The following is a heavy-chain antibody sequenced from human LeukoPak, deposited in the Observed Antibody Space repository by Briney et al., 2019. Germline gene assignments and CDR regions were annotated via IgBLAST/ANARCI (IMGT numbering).Heavy chain of an antibody. V-gene: IGHV1-69*04. D-gene: IGHD2-8*01. CDR1: GGTFSSYA. J-gene: IGHJ4*02. CDR3: ARTNLDCKNGVCYDY. CDR2: IIPILGIA. Sequence: EASVKVSCKASGGTFSSYAISWVRQAPGQGLEWMGRIIPILGIANYAQKFQGRVTITADKSTSTAYMELSSLRSEDTAVYYCARTNLDCKNGVCYDYWGQGTPVTVSS.